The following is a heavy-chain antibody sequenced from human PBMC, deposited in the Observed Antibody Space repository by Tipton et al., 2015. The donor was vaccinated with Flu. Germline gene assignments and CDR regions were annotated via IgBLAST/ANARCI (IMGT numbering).Heavy chain of an antibody. Sequence: SLRLSCAASGFAFNTYGMHWVRQAPGKGLEWVAVISYDESNEYYGDSVKGRFTISRDNSKNTLYLQMNSLRAEDTAVYYCAKKISGSHSEGMDVWGQGTTVTVSS. D-gene: IGHD1-26*01. CDR2: ISYDESNE. V-gene: IGHV3-30*18. CDR3: AKKISGSHSEGMDV. J-gene: IGHJ6*02. CDR1: GFAFNTYG.